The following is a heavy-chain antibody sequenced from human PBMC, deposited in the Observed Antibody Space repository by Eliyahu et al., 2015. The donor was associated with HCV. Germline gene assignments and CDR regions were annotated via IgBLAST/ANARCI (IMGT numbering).Heavy chain of an antibody. Sequence: QVHLQQWGAGLLKPSETLSLTCAVYGGSFSGFYWGWVRQPPGKGLEWIGEINYYGTSNYNPTLKSRVTVSADTSKNQFSLNLKSVTAADTAVYYCARDRSYYESATFYKRSDLDLWGRGTLVTVSS. CDR1: GGSFSGFY. CDR3: ARDRSYYESATFYKRSDLDL. CDR2: INYYGTS. V-gene: IGHV4-34*01. D-gene: IGHD3-10*01. J-gene: IGHJ4*02.